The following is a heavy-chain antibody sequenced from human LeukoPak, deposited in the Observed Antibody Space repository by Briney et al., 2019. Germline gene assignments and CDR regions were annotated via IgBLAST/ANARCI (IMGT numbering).Heavy chain of an antibody. D-gene: IGHD2-2*01. V-gene: IGHV3-21*01. CDR1: GFTFSSYE. CDR3: AREYCSSTSCSYYFDY. J-gene: IGHJ4*02. Sequence: GGSLRLSCAASGFTFSSYEMNWVRQAPGKGLEWVSSISSSSSYIYYADSVKGRFTISRDNAKNSLYLQMNSLRAEDTAVYYCAREYCSSTSCSYYFDYWGQGTLVTVSS. CDR2: ISSSSSYI.